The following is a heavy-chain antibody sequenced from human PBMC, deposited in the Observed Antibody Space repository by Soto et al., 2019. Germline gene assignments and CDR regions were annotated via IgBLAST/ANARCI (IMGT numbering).Heavy chain of an antibody. CDR3: ARGRGIAVALRDDFDI. D-gene: IGHD6-19*01. Sequence: QVQLQESGPGLVKPSGTLSLTCAVSSGSISSSNWWSWVRQPPGKGLEWIGEIYHSGSTNYNPSRKSRVTISVDKSKKPFSLKLSSVTAADTAVYYCARGRGIAVALRDDFDIWGQGTMVTVSS. V-gene: IGHV4-4*02. J-gene: IGHJ3*02. CDR1: SGSISSSNW. CDR2: IYHSGST.